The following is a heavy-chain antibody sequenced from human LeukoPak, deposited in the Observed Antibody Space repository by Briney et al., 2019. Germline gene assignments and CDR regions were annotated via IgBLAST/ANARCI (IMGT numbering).Heavy chain of an antibody. CDR2: IYTSGST. CDR3: ARGGGSSWYGYYYYMDV. D-gene: IGHD6-13*01. J-gene: IGHJ6*03. Sequence: SETLSLTCTVSGGSISSGSYYWSWIRQPAGKGLKWIGRIYTSGSTNYNPSLKSRVTISVDTPKSQFSLKLSSVTAADTAVYYCARGGGSSWYGYYYYMDVWGKGTTVTVSS. CDR1: GGSISSGSYY. V-gene: IGHV4-61*02.